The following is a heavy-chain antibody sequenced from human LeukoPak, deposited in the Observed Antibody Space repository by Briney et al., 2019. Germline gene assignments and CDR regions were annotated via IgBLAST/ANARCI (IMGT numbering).Heavy chain of an antibody. CDR2: IYYSGST. J-gene: IGHJ5*02. Sequence: SETLSLTCTVSGGSISSYYWSWIRQPPGKGLEWIGYIYYSGSTNYNPSLKSRVTISVDTSKNQFSLKLSSVTAADTAVYYCARGGVASYGDYVRWFDPWGQGTLVTVSS. V-gene: IGHV4-59*01. D-gene: IGHD4-17*01. CDR3: ARGGVASYGDYVRWFDP. CDR1: GGSISSYY.